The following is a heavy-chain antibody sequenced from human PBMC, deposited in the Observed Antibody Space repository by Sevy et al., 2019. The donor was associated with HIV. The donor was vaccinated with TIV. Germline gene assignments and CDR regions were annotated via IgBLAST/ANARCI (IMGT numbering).Heavy chain of an antibody. CDR2: ITRNSYEAYGGTT. J-gene: IGHJ4*02. Sequence: GGSLRLSCTTSGFTFEDYVLSWFRQAPGKGLEWVAFITRNSYEAYGGTTDYAASVKGRFIISRDDSKSIAYLQMSSLKTEDTAVYYCTRGLATADTPEYYFDYWGQGTLVTVSS. V-gene: IGHV3-49*03. CDR3: TRGLATADTPEYYFDY. D-gene: IGHD5-12*01. CDR1: GFTFEDYV.